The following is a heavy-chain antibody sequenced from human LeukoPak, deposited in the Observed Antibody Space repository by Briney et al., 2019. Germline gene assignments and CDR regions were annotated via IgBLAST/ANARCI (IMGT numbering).Heavy chain of an antibody. CDR1: GGSISSGDYY. V-gene: IGHV4-30-4*01. D-gene: IGHD3-10*01. Sequence: PSQTLSLTCTVPGGSISSGDYYWSWIRQPPGKGLEWIGYIYYSGSTYYNPSLKSRVTISLDTSKNQFSLKLSSVTAADTAVYYCARDHRYYRVDYWGQGTLVTVSS. J-gene: IGHJ4*02. CDR2: IYYSGST. CDR3: ARDHRYYRVDY.